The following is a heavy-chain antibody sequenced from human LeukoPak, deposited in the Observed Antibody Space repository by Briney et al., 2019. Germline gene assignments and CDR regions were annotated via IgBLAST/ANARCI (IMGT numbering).Heavy chain of an antibody. Sequence: SGTLSLTCTVSGGSISSYYWSWIRQPPGKGLEWIGFIYYSGSANYNPSLRSRVTISVDTSKNQFSLKLTSVTAADTAVYYCARTGVVATSYFFDYWGQGTLVTVSS. CDR1: GGSISSYY. CDR3: ARTGVVATSYFFDY. D-gene: IGHD5-12*01. CDR2: IYYSGSA. J-gene: IGHJ4*02. V-gene: IGHV4-59*01.